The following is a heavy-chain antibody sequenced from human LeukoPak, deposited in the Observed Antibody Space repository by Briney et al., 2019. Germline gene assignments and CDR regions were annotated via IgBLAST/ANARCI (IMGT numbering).Heavy chain of an antibody. Sequence: GGSLRLSCAASGYTFNTYDMHWVGQTTGQDLEWISSIDSSGGYTYYAGSVKGRFTISRENDKNSLYLHMNSLRVGDTAVYSCVRGGEIGLDYWGHGTLVTVSS. V-gene: IGHV3-13*01. D-gene: IGHD3-16*01. J-gene: IGHJ4*01. CDR2: IDSSGGYT. CDR1: GYTFNTYD. CDR3: VRGGEIGLDY.